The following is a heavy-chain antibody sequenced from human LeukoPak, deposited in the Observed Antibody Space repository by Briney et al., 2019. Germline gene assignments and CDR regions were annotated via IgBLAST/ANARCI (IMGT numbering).Heavy chain of an antibody. CDR2: ISSSSSYI. CDR3: AREGRRPPYYYYYMDV. V-gene: IGHV3-21*01. J-gene: IGHJ6*03. Sequence: GGSLRLSCAASGFTFSSYSMNWVRQAPGKGLEWVSSISSSSSYIYYADSVKGRFTISRDNAKNSLYLQMNSLRAEDTAVYYCAREGRRPPYYYYYMDVWGKGTTVTISS. CDR1: GFTFSSYS.